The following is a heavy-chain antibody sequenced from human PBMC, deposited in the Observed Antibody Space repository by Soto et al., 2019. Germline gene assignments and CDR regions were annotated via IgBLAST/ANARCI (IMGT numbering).Heavy chain of an antibody. D-gene: IGHD2-21*02. Sequence: QVQLVQSGAEVKKPGSSVKVSCKASGGTFSSYAISWVRQAPGQGLEWMGGIIPIFGTANYAQKFQGRVTIPADESTSTAYMELSRLRSEDTAVYYCARAHCGGDCYFDYWGQGTLVTVSS. V-gene: IGHV1-69*12. J-gene: IGHJ4*02. CDR2: IIPIFGTA. CDR1: GGTFSSYA. CDR3: ARAHCGGDCYFDY.